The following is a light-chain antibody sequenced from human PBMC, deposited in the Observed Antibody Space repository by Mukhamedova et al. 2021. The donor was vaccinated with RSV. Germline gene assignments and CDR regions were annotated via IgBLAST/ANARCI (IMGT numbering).Light chain of an antibody. V-gene: IGKV3-20*01. CDR3: QRVGESPLYT. CDR2: GSS. J-gene: IGKJ2*01. Sequence: YMGKPGQAPRLLISGSSSRATGIPDRFSGSGSGTDFTLTISRLDPEDFAVYYCQRVGESPLYTFGQGTKLEIK.